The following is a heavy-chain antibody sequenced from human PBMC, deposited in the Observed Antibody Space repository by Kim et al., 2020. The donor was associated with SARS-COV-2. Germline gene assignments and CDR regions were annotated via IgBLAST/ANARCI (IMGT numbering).Heavy chain of an antibody. CDR3: ARVIRITMIPWFAP. J-gene: IGHJ5*02. Sequence: PSLKSRVTIAVDTSKNQCSLKLSSVTAADTAVYYWARVIRITMIPWFAPWGQGTLVTVSS. V-gene: IGHV4-31*02. D-gene: IGHD3-22*01.